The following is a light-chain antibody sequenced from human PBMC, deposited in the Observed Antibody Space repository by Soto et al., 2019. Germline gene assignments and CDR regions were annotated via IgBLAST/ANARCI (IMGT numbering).Light chain of an antibody. CDR2: GAF. V-gene: IGKV3-15*01. CDR3: QQYNNWPRT. CDR1: QSVSSD. J-gene: IGKJ1*01. Sequence: EIVMTQSPATLSVCPGERATLSCRASQSVSSDLAWYHQKPGQAPRLLIYGAFTRATGIPARFSGSGSGTEFTLSINSLQSEDFAVYYCQQYNNWPRTFGQGTKVDIK.